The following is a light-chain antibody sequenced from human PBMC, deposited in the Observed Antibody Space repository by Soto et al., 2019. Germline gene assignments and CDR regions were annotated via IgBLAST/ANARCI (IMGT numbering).Light chain of an antibody. J-gene: IGLJ1*01. CDR3: AAWDDSLNGFYV. CDR2: SNN. Sequence: QSVLTQPPSASGTPGQRVTISCSGSSSNIGSNTVNWYQQLPGTAPKLLIYSNNKRPSWVPGRFSGAKSGTSASLAISGLQSEDEADYYCAAWDDSLNGFYVFGTGTKLTVL. CDR1: SSNIGSNT. V-gene: IGLV1-44*01.